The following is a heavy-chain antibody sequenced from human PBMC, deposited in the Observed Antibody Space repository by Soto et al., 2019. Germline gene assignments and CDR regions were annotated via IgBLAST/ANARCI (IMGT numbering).Heavy chain of an antibody. CDR2: ISYDGSNK. CDR1: GFTFRSYA. V-gene: IGHV3-30-3*01. Sequence: LSLSCAASGFTFRSYAMHWVRQAPGKGLEWVAVISYDGSNKYYADSVKGRFTISRDNSKNTLYLQMNSLSAEDTAVYYCARDRSAFDIWGQGTMVTVSS. J-gene: IGHJ3*02. CDR3: ARDRSAFDI.